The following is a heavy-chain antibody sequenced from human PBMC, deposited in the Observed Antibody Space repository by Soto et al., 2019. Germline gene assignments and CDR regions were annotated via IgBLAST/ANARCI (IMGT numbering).Heavy chain of an antibody. Sequence: EVQLLESGGGLVQPGGSLRLSCATDGFTFDSYAMQWVRQAPGKGLEWVSSLSGSGYQTYYADSVKGRLTISRDRSKNTVYLQMNSLRAEDTAVYFCAKDRLTVFGVVVTFEDWGRGTLVTVAS. CDR2: LSGSGYQT. J-gene: IGHJ4*02. CDR3: AKDRLTVFGVVVTFED. D-gene: IGHD3-3*01. CDR1: GFTFDSYA. V-gene: IGHV3-23*01.